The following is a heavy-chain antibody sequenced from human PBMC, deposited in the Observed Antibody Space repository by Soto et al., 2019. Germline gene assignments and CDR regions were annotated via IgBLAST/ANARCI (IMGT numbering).Heavy chain of an antibody. J-gene: IGHJ4*02. Sequence: QVQLVQSGAEVKKPGASVKVSCKASGYTFTSYDINWVRQATGQGLEWMGWMNPNSGNTGYAQKFQGRXTMPRXXSISTAYMELSSLRSEDTAVYYCARDFPGIAATNHWGQGTLVTVSS. V-gene: IGHV1-8*01. CDR2: MNPNSGNT. CDR1: GYTFTSYD. D-gene: IGHD6-13*01. CDR3: ARDFPGIAATNH.